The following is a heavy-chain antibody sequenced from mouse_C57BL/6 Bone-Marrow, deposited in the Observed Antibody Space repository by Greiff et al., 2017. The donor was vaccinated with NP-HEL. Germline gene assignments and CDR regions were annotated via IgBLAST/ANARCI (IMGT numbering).Heavy chain of an antibody. CDR2: INPGSGGT. V-gene: IGHV1-54*01. CDR3: AREGNYVVEGYYFDY. CDR1: GYAFTNYL. J-gene: IGHJ2*01. Sequence: QVQLQQSGAELVRPGTSVKVSCKASGYAFTNYLIEWVKQRPGQGLEWIGVINPGSGGTNYNEKFKGKATLTADKSSSTAYMQLSSLTSEDSAVYFCAREGNYVVEGYYFDYWGQGTTLTVSS. D-gene: IGHD2-1*01.